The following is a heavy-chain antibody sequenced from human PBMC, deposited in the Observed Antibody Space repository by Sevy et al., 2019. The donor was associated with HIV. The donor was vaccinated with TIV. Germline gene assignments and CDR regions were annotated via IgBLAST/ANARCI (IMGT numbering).Heavy chain of an antibody. Sequence: GGSLRLSCAASGFTFSSYSMNWVRQAPGKGLEWVSSISSSSSYIYYADSVKGRFTISRDNANNSLYLQMNSLRAEDTAVYYCARGQTIFGVVKWGFDYWGHGTLVTVSS. J-gene: IGHJ4*01. CDR1: GFTFSSYS. CDR3: ARGQTIFGVVKWGFDY. CDR2: ISSSSSYI. D-gene: IGHD3-3*01. V-gene: IGHV3-21*01.